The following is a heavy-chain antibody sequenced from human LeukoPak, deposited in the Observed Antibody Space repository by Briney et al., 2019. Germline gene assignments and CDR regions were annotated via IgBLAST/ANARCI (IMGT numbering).Heavy chain of an antibody. J-gene: IGHJ4*02. CDR2: ISSSSSTI. Sequence: PGGSLRLSCAASGFTFSSYSMNWVRQAPGKGLEWISYISSSSSTICYTDSVKGRFTIYRDNAKNSLYMQMNSQGDEDTDLYYCARGPYSTGAFDYWGQGTLVTVSS. CDR3: ARGPYSTGAFDY. V-gene: IGHV3-48*02. D-gene: IGHD6-19*01. CDR1: GFTFSSYS.